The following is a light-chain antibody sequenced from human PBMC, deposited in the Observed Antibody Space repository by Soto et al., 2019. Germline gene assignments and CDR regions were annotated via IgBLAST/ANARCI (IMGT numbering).Light chain of an antibody. CDR2: DNN. Sequence: SVLTQPPSVSAAPGQRVTISCSGSSSNIGNNYVSWYQQLPGTAPKLLIYDNNERPSGIPDRFSGSKSGTSATLGITGLQTGDEAEYYCGSWDYTLSVGVFGGGTKLTVL. V-gene: IGLV1-51*01. CDR1: SSNIGNNY. J-gene: IGLJ2*01. CDR3: GSWDYTLSVGV.